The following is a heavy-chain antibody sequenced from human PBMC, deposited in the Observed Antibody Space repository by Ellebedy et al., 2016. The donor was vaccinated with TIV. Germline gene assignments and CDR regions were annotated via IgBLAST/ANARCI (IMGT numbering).Heavy chain of an antibody. Sequence: GESLKISCVASGFSFRNYWMGWVRQAPGKGLEWVANIYQDGGVQYYVDSVKGRFTISRDNADNSLFLQMNRLRAEDTAVYFCARRGSYGDYAVQINSWFDTWGRGTLVAVSS. CDR2: IYQDGGVQ. J-gene: IGHJ5*02. CDR3: ARRGSYGDYAVQINSWFDT. V-gene: IGHV3-7*01. D-gene: IGHD4-17*01. CDR1: GFSFRNYW.